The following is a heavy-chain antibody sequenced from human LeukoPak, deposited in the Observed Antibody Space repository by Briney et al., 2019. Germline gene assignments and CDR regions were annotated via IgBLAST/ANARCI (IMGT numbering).Heavy chain of an antibody. CDR2: INWNGGST. D-gene: IGHD3-22*01. CDR1: GFTFDDFG. CDR3: ARDLQGAMIIVALFDY. J-gene: IGHJ4*02. Sequence: GGSLRPSCAASGFTFDDFGMSWVRQAPGKGLEWVSGINWNGGSTGYADSVKGRFTISRDNAKNSLYLQMNSLRAEDTALYYCARDLQGAMIIVALFDYWGQGTLVTVSS. V-gene: IGHV3-20*04.